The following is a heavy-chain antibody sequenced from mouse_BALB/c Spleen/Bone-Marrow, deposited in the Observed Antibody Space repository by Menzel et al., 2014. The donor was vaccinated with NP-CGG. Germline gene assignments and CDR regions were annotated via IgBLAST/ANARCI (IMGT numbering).Heavy chain of an antibody. CDR1: GFSLSRYS. J-gene: IGHJ2*01. CDR2: IWGGGST. CDR3: ARNSGTWGFDY. V-gene: IGHV2-6-4*01. D-gene: IGHD3-2*02. Sequence: VKLMESGPGLVAPSQRLSITCTVSGFSLSRYSVHWFRQPPGKGLEWLGMIWGGGSTDYNSALKSRLSIRKDNSKSQVFLKMNSLQTDDTAMYYCARNSGTWGFDYWGQGTTLTVSS.